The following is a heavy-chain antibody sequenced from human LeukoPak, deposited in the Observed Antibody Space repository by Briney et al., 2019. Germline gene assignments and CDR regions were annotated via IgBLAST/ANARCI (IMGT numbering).Heavy chain of an antibody. CDR3: ARAGHLLPSMDY. V-gene: IGHV1-69*01. J-gene: IGHJ4*02. CDR1: GGTFNNYA. CDR2: IIPIFGTT. Sequence: SVKVSCKASGGTFNNYAINWVRQAPGQGLEWMGGIIPIFGTTNYAQKFQGRVLITADESTSTAYMELSSLRSEDTAVYYCARAGHLLPSMDYWGQGTLVTVSS. D-gene: IGHD2/OR15-2a*01.